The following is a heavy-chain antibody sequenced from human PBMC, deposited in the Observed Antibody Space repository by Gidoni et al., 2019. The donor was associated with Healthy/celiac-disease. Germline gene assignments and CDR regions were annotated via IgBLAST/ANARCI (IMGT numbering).Heavy chain of an antibody. V-gene: IGHV1-18*01. Sequence: QVQLVQSGAEVKKPGASVKVSCEASGYTFTSCGRSWVRQAPGQGLVWMGWISAYNGNTNYAQKLQGRVTMTTDTSTSTAYMELRSLRSYDTAVYYCARGANDTYDFWSGRYGMDVWGQGTTVTASS. CDR2: ISAYNGNT. CDR3: ARGANDTYDFWSGRYGMDV. D-gene: IGHD3-3*01. J-gene: IGHJ6*02. CDR1: GYTFTSCG.